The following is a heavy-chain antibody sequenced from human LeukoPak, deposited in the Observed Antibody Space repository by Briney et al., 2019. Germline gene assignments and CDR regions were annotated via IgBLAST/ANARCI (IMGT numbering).Heavy chain of an antibody. D-gene: IGHD6-6*01. CDR3: ARHRSIAAHTDY. Sequence: SETLSLTCTVSGGSISSSSYYWGWIRQPPGKGLEWIGSIYYSGSTKYNPSLKSRVTISVDTSKNQISLKLSSVTAADTAMYYCARHRSIAAHTDYWGQGTLVTVSS. V-gene: IGHV4-39*01. J-gene: IGHJ4*02. CDR1: GGSISSSSYY. CDR2: IYYSGST.